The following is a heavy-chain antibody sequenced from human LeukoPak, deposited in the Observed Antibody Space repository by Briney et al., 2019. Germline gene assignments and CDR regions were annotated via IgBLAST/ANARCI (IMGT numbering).Heavy chain of an antibody. CDR2: ISAYNGNT. CDR3: ARPKFETNYDFWSGTRHYWYFDL. J-gene: IGHJ2*01. Sequence: GASVKVSCKASGYTFTSYGISWVRQAPGQGLEWMGWISAYNGNTNYAQKLQGRVTMTTDTSTSTAYMELRSLRSDDTAVYYCARPKFETNYDFWSGTRHYWYFDLWGRGTLVTVSS. V-gene: IGHV1-18*01. CDR1: GYTFTSYG. D-gene: IGHD3-3*01.